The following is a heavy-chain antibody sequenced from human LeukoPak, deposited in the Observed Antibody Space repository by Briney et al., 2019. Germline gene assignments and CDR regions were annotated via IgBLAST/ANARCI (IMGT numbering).Heavy chain of an antibody. D-gene: IGHD2-15*01. CDR2: ISSSGSTI. Sequence: GGSLRLSCAASGFTFSSYEMNWVRQAPGKGLEWVSYISSSGSTIYYADSVKGRFTISRDNARNSLYLQMNSLRAEDTAVYYCARAPHCSGGSCPSGYFDYWGQGTLVTVSS. V-gene: IGHV3-48*03. J-gene: IGHJ4*02. CDR1: GFTFSSYE. CDR3: ARAPHCSGGSCPSGYFDY.